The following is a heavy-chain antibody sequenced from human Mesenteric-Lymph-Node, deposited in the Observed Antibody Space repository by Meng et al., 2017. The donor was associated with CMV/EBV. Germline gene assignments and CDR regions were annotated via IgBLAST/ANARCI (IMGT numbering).Heavy chain of an antibody. J-gene: IGHJ4*02. CDR3: AHLGCSSTSCPTYFGH. V-gene: IGHV2-5*02. Sequence: FSFRTSEMAVGWLRQPPGTALEWLALIYWDDDKRYTPSLNSRLTITKDTSKNQVVLTVIKMDPVDTATYYCAHLGCSSTSCPTYFGHWGQGTLVTVSS. CDR1: FSFRTSEMA. D-gene: IGHD2-2*01. CDR2: IYWDDDK.